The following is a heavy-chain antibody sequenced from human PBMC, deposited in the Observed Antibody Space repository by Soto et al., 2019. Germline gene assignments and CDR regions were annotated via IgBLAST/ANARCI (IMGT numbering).Heavy chain of an antibody. CDR1: GFTFSSYA. Sequence: LSLTCAASGFTFSSYAMSWVRQAPGKGLEWVSAISGSGGSTYYADSVKGRFTISRDNSKNTLYLQMNSLRAEDTAVYYCAKAPYYDFWRQFDYWGQGTLVTVSS. CDR3: AKAPYYDFWRQFDY. V-gene: IGHV3-23*01. CDR2: ISGSGGST. J-gene: IGHJ4*02. D-gene: IGHD3-3*01.